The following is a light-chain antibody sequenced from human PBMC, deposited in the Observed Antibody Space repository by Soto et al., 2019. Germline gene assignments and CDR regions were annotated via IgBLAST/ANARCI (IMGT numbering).Light chain of an antibody. CDR1: QSVSSY. V-gene: IGKV3-11*01. J-gene: IGKJ3*01. CDR3: QQSSNWPLT. Sequence: EIVLTQSPATLSLSPGERVTLSCRASQSVSSYLAWYQQKRGQAPRLLIYVASNTATGIPARFSGSGSGTDFTLTISSHEPEDSAVYYCQQSSNWPLTFGPGTKVEIK. CDR2: VAS.